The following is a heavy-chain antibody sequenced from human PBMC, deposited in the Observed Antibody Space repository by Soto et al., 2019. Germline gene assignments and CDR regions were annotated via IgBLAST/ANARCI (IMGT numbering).Heavy chain of an antibody. Sequence: GGSLRLSCAASGSSFSSYEMNWVRQAPGKGLEWVSYISSSRTTIHYADSVKGRFTISRDNAKNSLYLQMNSLRAEDTAVYYCAREGYSSGWYHWFDPWGPGTLVTVSS. CDR1: GSSFSSYE. J-gene: IGHJ5*02. V-gene: IGHV3-48*03. CDR2: ISSSRTTI. D-gene: IGHD6-19*01. CDR3: AREGYSSGWYHWFDP.